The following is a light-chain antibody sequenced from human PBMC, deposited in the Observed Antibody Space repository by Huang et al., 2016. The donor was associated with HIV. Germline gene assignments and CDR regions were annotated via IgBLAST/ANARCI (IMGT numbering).Light chain of an antibody. J-gene: IGKJ2*01. CDR2: TAS. CDR3: QQSYSPPYT. CDR1: QSITAS. V-gene: IGKV1-39*01. Sequence: DIQMTQSPSSLPASGGDRVTVTCRASQSITASLNWYQLKPGKAPKLRIHTASSLQSGVPSRFSGSGSGTDFTLTISSLQPEDFATYCCQQSYSPPYTFGQGTKLEIK.